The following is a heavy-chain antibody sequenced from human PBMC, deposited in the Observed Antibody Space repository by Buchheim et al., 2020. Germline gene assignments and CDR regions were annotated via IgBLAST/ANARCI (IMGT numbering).Heavy chain of an antibody. V-gene: IGHV4-61*02. CDR1: GGSISSGSYY. J-gene: IGHJ5*02. D-gene: IGHD6-13*01. CDR3: ARERVPRIAAAGGNWFDP. Sequence: QVQLQESGPGLVKPSQTLSLTCTVSGGSISSGSYYWSWIRQPAGKGLEWIGRIYTSGSTNYNPSLKSRVTISVDTSQNQFSLKLSSVTAADTAVYYCARERVPRIAAAGGNWFDPWGQGTL. CDR2: IYTSGST.